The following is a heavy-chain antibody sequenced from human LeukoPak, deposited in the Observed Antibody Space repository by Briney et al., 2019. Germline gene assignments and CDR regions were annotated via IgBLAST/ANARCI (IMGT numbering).Heavy chain of an antibody. Sequence: SETLSLTCTVSGGSISSSSYYWGWLRQPPGKGLEWIGSIYYSGSTYYNPSLKSRVTISVDTSKNQFSLKLSSVTAADTAVYYCARQEGSNDSSGYYYHYWGQGTLVTVSS. D-gene: IGHD3-22*01. V-gene: IGHV4-39*01. CDR3: ARQEGSNDSSGYYYHY. CDR2: IYYSGST. J-gene: IGHJ4*02. CDR1: GGSISSSSYY.